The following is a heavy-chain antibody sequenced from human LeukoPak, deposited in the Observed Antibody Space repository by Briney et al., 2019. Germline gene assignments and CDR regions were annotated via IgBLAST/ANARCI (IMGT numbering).Heavy chain of an antibody. CDR2: ISYDGSNK. D-gene: IGHD3-22*01. CDR1: GFTFSSYA. J-gene: IGHJ4*02. V-gene: IGHV3-30-3*01. Sequence: GGSLRLSCAASGFTFSSYAMHWVRQAPGKGLEWVAVISYDGSNKYYADSVKGRFTISRDNSKNTLYLQMNSLRAEDTAVYYCASPKGGYYLGGFDYWGQGTLVTVSS. CDR3: ASPKGGYYLGGFDY.